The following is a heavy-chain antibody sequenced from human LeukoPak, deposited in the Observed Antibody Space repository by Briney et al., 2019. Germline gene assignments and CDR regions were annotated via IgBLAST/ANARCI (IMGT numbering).Heavy chain of an antibody. J-gene: IGHJ1*01. D-gene: IGHD3-10*01. CDR1: GYTFTGYY. Sequence: ASVTVSCKASGYTFTGYYMHWVRQAPGQGLEWMGWFNPNSGGTNYAQKFQGRVTMTRDTSISTAYMELSRLRSDDTAVYYCAREYGSGTYHEYFQHWGQGTLVTVSS. CDR2: FNPNSGGT. CDR3: AREYGSGTYHEYFQH. V-gene: IGHV1-2*02.